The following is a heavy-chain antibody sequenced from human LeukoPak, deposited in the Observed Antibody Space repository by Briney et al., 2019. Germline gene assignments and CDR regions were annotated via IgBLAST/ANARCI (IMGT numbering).Heavy chain of an antibody. D-gene: IGHD2-21*01. CDR2: IFYTGST. V-gene: IGHV4-30-4*01. Sequence: SQTLSLTCTVSGGSISSGDYYWSWIRQPPGKGLEWIGYIFYTGSTYYNPSLKSRVTISVDTSKNQFTLRLSSVTAADTAVYYCASLAYYSFDYWGQGTLVTVSS. CDR1: GGSISSGDYY. J-gene: IGHJ4*02. CDR3: ASLAYYSFDY.